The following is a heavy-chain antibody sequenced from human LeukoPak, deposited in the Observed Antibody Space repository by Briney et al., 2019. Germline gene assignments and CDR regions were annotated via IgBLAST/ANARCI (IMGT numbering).Heavy chain of an antibody. CDR3: SSGYPGHPQH. CDR2: IKEDGSVE. J-gene: IGHJ1*01. CDR1: GFTFNDCW. V-gene: IGHV3-7*01. Sequence: GGSLRLSCAASGFTFNDCWLTWVRQAPGKGLEWVANIKEDGSVEYYVDSVKGRFAISRDNAKQSLYLQMNDLRAEDTAVYYCSSGYPGHPQHWGQGTLVIVSS. D-gene: IGHD6-13*01.